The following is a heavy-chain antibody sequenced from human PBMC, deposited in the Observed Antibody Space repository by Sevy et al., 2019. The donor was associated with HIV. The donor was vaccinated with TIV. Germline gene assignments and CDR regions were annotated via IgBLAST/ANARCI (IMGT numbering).Heavy chain of an antibody. CDR2: ISSVSTII. Sequence: GGSLRLSCAASGFSFNSYDMNWVRQAPGKGLEWVSSISSVSTIIYYGDSVRGRFSISRDNAKKSLYLQMNSLRVEDTAVYYCAKVGYCSSTSCYSIYYGMDVWGQGTTVTVSS. V-gene: IGHV3-21*04. CDR3: AKVGYCSSTSCYSIYYGMDV. D-gene: IGHD2-2*02. CDR1: GFSFNSYD. J-gene: IGHJ6*02.